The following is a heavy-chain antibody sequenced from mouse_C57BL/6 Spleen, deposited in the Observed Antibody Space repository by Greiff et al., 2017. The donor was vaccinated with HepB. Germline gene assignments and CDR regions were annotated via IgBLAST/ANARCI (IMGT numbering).Heavy chain of an antibody. D-gene: IGHD3-2*02. J-gene: IGHJ2*01. CDR2: IYPRSGNT. CDR3: ARSGVDSSGLYYFDY. CDR1: GYTFTSYG. Sequence: QVQLKQSGAELARPGASVKLSCKASGYTFTSYGISWVKQRTGQGLEWIGEIYPRSGNTYYNEKFKGKATLTADKSSSTAYMELRSLTSEDSAVYFCARSGVDSSGLYYFDYWGQGTTLTVSS. V-gene: IGHV1-81*01.